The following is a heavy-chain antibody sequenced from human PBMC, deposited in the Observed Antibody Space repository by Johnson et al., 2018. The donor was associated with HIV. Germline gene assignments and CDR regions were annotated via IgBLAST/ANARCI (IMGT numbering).Heavy chain of an antibody. D-gene: IGHD6-13*01. CDR1: GFTFSSYG. Sequence: QVQLVESGGGVVQPGGSLRLSCAASGFTFSSYGIYWVRQAPGKGLEWVTVISYDGSTKYYADSVKGRFTISRDNSKNTLYLQMNSLRAEDTAMYYCAKNFRGGIVATGDAFDTWGQGTMVTVSA. V-gene: IGHV3-30*18. CDR2: ISYDGSTK. J-gene: IGHJ3*02. CDR3: AKNFRGGIVATGDAFDT.